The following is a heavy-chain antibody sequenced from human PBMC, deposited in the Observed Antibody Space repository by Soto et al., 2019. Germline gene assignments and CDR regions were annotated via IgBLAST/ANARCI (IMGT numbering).Heavy chain of an antibody. CDR1: GGSISSSSYY. D-gene: IGHD3-3*01. J-gene: IGHJ4*02. V-gene: IGHV4-39*07. CDR3: ARSNAYYDVWSGYFDY. Sequence: PSETLSLTCTVSGGSISSSSYYWGWIRQPPGKGLEWIGDIYYSGSTYYNPSLKSRVTISVDTSKNQFSLKLSSVTAADTAVYYCARSNAYYDVWSGYFDYWGQGTLVTVSS. CDR2: IYYSGST.